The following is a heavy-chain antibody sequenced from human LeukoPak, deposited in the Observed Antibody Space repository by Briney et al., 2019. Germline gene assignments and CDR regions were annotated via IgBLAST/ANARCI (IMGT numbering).Heavy chain of an antibody. CDR1: GGSISSSNW. CDR2: IYHSGST. CDR3: ARDLTNPDYGSGRMGMDV. Sequence: SETLSLTCAVSGGSISSSNWWSWVRQPPGKGLEWIGEIYHSGSTNYNPSLKSRVTISVDKSKNQFSLKLSSVTAADTAVYYCARDLTNPDYGSGRMGMDVWGQGTTVTVSS. V-gene: IGHV4-4*02. J-gene: IGHJ6*02. D-gene: IGHD3-10*01.